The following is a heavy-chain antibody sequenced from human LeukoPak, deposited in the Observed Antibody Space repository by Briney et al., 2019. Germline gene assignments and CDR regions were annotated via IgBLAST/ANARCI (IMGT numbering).Heavy chain of an antibody. CDR1: GFTVSGDY. J-gene: IGHJ3*02. Sequence: PGGSLRLSCAASGFTVSGDYMSWVRQAPRKGLEWVSVICRFTISRDNSKNTLYLQMNSLRAEDTAVYYCARGGWPGAFDIWGQGTMVTVSS. CDR3: ARGGWPGAFDI. CDR2: I. V-gene: IGHV3-53*01. D-gene: IGHD5-24*01.